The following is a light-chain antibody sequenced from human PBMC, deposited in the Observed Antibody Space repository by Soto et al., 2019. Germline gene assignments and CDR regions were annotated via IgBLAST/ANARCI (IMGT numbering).Light chain of an antibody. CDR1: STDVGDFNY. CDR3: SSYSSSTTHVV. V-gene: IGLV2-14*03. J-gene: IGLJ2*01. Sequence: QSALTQPASVSGSPGRSVTISCTGTSTDVGDFNYVSWYQHLPGRAPKLIIYDVTNRPSGISYRFSASKSGRTASLTISGLQAEDEADYYCSSYSSSTTHVVFGEGTKVTVL. CDR2: DVT.